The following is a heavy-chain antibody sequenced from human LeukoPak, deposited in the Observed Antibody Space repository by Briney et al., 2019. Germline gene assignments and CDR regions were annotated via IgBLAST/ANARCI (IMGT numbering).Heavy chain of an antibody. CDR2: ISSSCSTI. J-gene: IGHJ6*02. CDR3: AGGYYYDSSGYYYEDYYYGTDV. Sequence: GGSLRPSCAASGFIFSDYYMSWIRRAPGKGLKWASYISSSCSTIYYADSVKGRFTISRDNAKNSLYLQMNSLRAEDTAVYYCAGGYYYDSSGYYYEDYYYGTDVWGQGTTVTVSS. CDR1: GFIFSDYY. D-gene: IGHD3-22*01. V-gene: IGHV3-11*01.